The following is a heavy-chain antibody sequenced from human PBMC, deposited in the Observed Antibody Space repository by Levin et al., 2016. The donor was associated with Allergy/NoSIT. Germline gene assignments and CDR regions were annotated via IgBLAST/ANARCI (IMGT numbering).Heavy chain of an antibody. Sequence: GESLKISCAASGFTFSSYGMHWVRQAPGKGLEWVAVISYDGSNKYYADSVKGRFTISRDNSKNTLYLQMNSLRAEDTAVYYCAKDLWITMVRGVIDYWGQGTLVTVSS. D-gene: IGHD3-10*01. CDR1: GFTFSSYG. CDR2: ISYDGSNK. J-gene: IGHJ4*02. V-gene: IGHV3-30*18. CDR3: AKDLWITMVRGVIDY.